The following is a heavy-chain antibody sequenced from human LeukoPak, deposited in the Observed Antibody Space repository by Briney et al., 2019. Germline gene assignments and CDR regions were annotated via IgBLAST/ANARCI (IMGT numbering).Heavy chain of an antibody. D-gene: IGHD6-13*01. J-gene: IGHJ5*02. CDR1: GFTFSEHY. Sequence: GGSLRLSCEASGFTFSEHYMDWVRQAPGKGLEWVGRTRNKANSYTTEYAASVKGRFTISRDNAKNSLYLQMNSLRAEDTAVYYCARGVGSSWPGWFDPWGQGTLVTVSS. V-gene: IGHV3-72*01. CDR3: ARGVGSSWPGWFDP. CDR2: TRNKANSYTT.